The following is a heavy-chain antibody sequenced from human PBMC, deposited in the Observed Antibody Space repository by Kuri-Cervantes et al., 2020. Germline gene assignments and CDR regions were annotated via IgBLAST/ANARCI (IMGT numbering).Heavy chain of an antibody. J-gene: IGHJ5*01. V-gene: IGHV3-23*01. CDR2: VGHRTGNT. D-gene: IGHD3-22*01. CDR3: AKRAYDSSGWFDS. CDR1: GFTFSEYG. Sequence: GGSLRLSCVASGFTFSEYGMTWVRPTPGKGLEWVSSVGHRTGNTYYADSVKGRFTISRDNSENTLYLQMNSLRAEDTAKYYCAKRAYDSSGWFDSWGQGTLVTASS.